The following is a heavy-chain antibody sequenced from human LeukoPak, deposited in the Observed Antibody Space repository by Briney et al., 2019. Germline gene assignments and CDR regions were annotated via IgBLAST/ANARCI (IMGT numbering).Heavy chain of an antibody. CDR3: ARDLYWDLYYFDY. V-gene: IGHV3-21*01. CDR1: GFTFSSYS. CDR2: ISSSSSYI. D-gene: IGHD1-26*01. J-gene: IGHJ4*02. Sequence: GGSLRLSCAASGFTFSSYSMNWVRQAPGKGLEWVSSISSSSSYIYYADSVKGRFTISRDNAKNSLYLQMNSLRAEDTAVYDCARDLYWDLYYFDYWGQGTLVTVSS.